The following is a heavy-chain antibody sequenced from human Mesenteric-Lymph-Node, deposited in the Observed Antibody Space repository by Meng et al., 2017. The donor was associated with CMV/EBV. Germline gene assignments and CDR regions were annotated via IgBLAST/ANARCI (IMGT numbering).Heavy chain of an antibody. D-gene: IGHD1-26*01. CDR2: ISWNSGTI. J-gene: IGHJ3*02. CDR1: GFTFNDYA. Sequence: GGSLRLSCAASGFTFNDYAMHWVRQAPGKGLEWVSGISWNSGTIGYAGSVKGRFTISRDNAGNSLYLQMNSLRVEDMALYYCAKGRYSGSSNAFDIWGQGTMVTVSS. V-gene: IGHV3-9*03. CDR3: AKGRYSGSSNAFDI.